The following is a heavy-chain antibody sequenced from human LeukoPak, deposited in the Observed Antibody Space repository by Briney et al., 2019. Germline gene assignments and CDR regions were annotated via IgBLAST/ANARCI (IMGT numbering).Heavy chain of an antibody. Sequence: SETLSLTCNVSGGSISSSSYYWAWIRQPPGKGLEWIGSIYYSGSTYYNPSLKSRVTISVDTSKNQFSLKLSSVTTADTAVHYCARYSSSAPFDYWGQGTLVTVSS. V-gene: IGHV4-39*01. J-gene: IGHJ4*02. D-gene: IGHD6-6*01. CDR2: IYYSGST. CDR1: GGSISSSSYY. CDR3: ARYSSSAPFDY.